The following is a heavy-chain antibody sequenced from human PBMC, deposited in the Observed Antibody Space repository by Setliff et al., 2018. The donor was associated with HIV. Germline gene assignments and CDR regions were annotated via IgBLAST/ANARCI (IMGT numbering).Heavy chain of an antibody. CDR2: INHSGST. V-gene: IGHV4-34*01. J-gene: IGHJ5*02. Sequence: SETLSLTCAVYGGSFSGYYWSWIRQPPGKGLEWIGEINHSGSTNYNPSLKSRVTISVDTSKNQLSLKLSSVTAADTAVYYCARNDYGSGTYNWFDPWGQGALVTVSS. CDR1: GGSFSGYY. D-gene: IGHD3-10*01. CDR3: ARNDYGSGTYNWFDP.